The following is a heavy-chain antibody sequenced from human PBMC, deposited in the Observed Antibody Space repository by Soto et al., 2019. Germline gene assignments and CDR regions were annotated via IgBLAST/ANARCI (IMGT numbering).Heavy chain of an antibody. D-gene: IGHD2-2*02. CDR3: AREKTTLGYCSSTSCDILGYYYYGMDV. CDR2: INPNSGGT. Sequence: GASVKVSCQASGYTFPGYSMHWVRQAPGQGLEWMGWINPNSGGTNYAQKFQGRVTVTRDKSISTAYMELSRLRSDDTAVYYCAREKTTLGYCSSTSCDILGYYYYGMDVWGQGTTVTVSS. V-gene: IGHV1-2*02. J-gene: IGHJ6*02. CDR1: GYTFPGYS.